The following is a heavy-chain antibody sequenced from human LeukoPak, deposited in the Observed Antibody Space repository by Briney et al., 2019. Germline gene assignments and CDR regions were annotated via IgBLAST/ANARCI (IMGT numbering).Heavy chain of an antibody. J-gene: IGHJ1*01. CDR3: ARDGALGAREYFQH. V-gene: IGHV1-3*03. Sequence: GASVKVSCKASGYTFTSYAMHLGRQGPGQKPEWVGWINAGSGNTKYSQEFQGRVTITRDTSASTAYMELSSLRSEDMAVYYCARDGALGAREYFQHWGQGTLVTVSS. CDR2: INAGSGNT. D-gene: IGHD3-16*01. CDR1: GYTFTSYA.